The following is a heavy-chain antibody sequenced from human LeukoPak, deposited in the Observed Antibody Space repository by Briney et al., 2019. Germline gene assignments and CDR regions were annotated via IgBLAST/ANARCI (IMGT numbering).Heavy chain of an antibody. CDR3: AKDTPGFYDILTGEDAFDI. Sequence: GGSLRLXCAASGFTFDDYAMHWVRQAPGKGLEWVSLISGDGGSTYYADSVKGRFTISRDNSKNSLYLQVNSLRTEDTALYYCAKDTPGFYDILTGEDAFDIWGRRTMVTVSS. D-gene: IGHD3-9*01. CDR2: ISGDGGST. V-gene: IGHV3-43*02. CDR1: GFTFDDYA. J-gene: IGHJ3*02.